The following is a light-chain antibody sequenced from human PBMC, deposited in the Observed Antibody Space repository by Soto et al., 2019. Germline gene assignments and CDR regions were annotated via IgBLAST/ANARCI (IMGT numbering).Light chain of an antibody. J-gene: IGKJ5*01. V-gene: IGKV3-11*01. CDR3: QQRHMWPIT. CDR2: DAY. Sequence: EVVLTQSPVTLSLSPGERATLSCRASRSFRGLLAWYQQKPGQAPRLLIYDAYNRPTGIPPRFSGSGSGTDFTLTISSLEPEDSAVYYCQQRHMWPITFGQGTRLEIK. CDR1: RSFRGL.